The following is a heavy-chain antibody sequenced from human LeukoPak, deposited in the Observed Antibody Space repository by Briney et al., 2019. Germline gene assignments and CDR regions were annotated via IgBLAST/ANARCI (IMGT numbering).Heavy chain of an antibody. CDR1: GFTFSSYS. CDR2: IYYRGST. V-gene: IGHV4-59*04. Sequence: PGGSLRLSCAASGFTFSSYSMNWVRQPPGKGLEWIGSIYYRGSTQNNPSLKSRVAISADTSKNQFSLKMSSVTAADTAVYYCARVDYYDLRFSLWGQGTLVTVSS. CDR3: ARVDYYDLRFSL. D-gene: IGHD3-22*01. J-gene: IGHJ4*02.